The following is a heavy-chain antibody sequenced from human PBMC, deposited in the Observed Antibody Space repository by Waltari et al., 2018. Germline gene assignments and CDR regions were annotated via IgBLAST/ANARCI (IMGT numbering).Heavy chain of an antibody. CDR3: ARTLPDYTSGWYGALFDY. D-gene: IGHD6-19*01. CDR2: ISNTSGTI. Sequence: EVQLVESGGGLVQPGGSLRLSCAASGFTFSSHHMNWVRQAPGKGLEWGSYISNTSGTIYNGDSVKGRFTISRDNAKNSLYLQMNSLRDEDTAVYYCARTLPDYTSGWYGALFDYLGQGTLVTVSS. V-gene: IGHV3-48*02. CDR1: GFTFSSHH. J-gene: IGHJ4*02.